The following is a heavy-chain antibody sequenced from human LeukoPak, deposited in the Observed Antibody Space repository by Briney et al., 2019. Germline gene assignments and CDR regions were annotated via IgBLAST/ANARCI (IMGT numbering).Heavy chain of an antibody. V-gene: IGHV4-59*12. CDR3: ARTYYYDSSGYYSHHFDY. Sequence: SETLSLTCAVYGGSFSGYYWSWIRQPPGKGLDWIGYIYHSGSTNYNPSLKSRFTISVDTSKNQFSLKLSSVTAADTAVYYCARTYYYDSSGYYSHHFDYWGQGTLVTVSS. J-gene: IGHJ4*02. CDR2: IYHSGST. CDR1: GGSFSGYY. D-gene: IGHD3-22*01.